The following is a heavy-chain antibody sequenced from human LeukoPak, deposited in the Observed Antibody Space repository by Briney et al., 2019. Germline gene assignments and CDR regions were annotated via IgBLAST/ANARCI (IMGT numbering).Heavy chain of an antibody. CDR3: ARWGGYPPHFDY. CDR1: GGSISSYY. CDR2: IYYSGST. J-gene: IGHJ4*02. Sequence: SETLSLTCTVSGGSISSYYWSWVRQPPGKGLEWIGYIYYSGSTNYNPSLKNRVTISVDTSKNQFSLKLSSVTAADTAVYYCARWGGYPPHFDYWGQGTLVTVSS. D-gene: IGHD3-3*01. V-gene: IGHV4-59*01.